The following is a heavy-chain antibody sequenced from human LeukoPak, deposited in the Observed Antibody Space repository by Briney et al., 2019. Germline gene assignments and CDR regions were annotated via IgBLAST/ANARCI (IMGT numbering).Heavy chain of an antibody. CDR3: ARDRGYYYDSSGYYPPGD. Sequence: ASVKVSCKASGGTFSSYAISWVRQAPGQGLEWMGGIIPIFGTANYAQKFQGRVTITTDESTSTAYMELRSLRSDDTAVYYCARDRGYYYDSSGYYPPGDWGQGTLVTVSS. CDR2: IIPIFGTA. J-gene: IGHJ4*02. V-gene: IGHV1-69*05. D-gene: IGHD3-22*01. CDR1: GGTFSSYA.